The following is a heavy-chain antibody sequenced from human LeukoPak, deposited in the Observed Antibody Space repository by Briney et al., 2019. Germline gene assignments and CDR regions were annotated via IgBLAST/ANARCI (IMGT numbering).Heavy chain of an antibody. CDR3: GSNRYYYDSSGYYSNY. CDR1: ERTFRSYA. D-gene: IGHD3-22*01. J-gene: IGHJ4*02. CDR2: SIPIFGTA. Sequence: ASVKVSCTASERTFRSYAISWLRQAPGHGLGGMGGSIPIFGTAIYAQKFQGRVTITADESTSTAYMQLSSLRSEDTAVYYCGSNRYYYDSSGYYSNYWGQGTLVTVSS. V-gene: IGHV1-69*01.